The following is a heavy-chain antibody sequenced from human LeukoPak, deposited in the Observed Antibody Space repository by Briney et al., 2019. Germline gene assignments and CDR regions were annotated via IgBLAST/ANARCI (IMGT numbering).Heavy chain of an antibody. Sequence: SETLSLTCTVSGGSISSYYWVWIRQPPGRGLEWLGYIYYTGHTNYNPSLEGRVTISVDTSKNQFSLKLSSVTAADTAVYYCARHGRYYGMDVWGQGTTVTVSS. CDR2: IYYTGHT. CDR3: ARHGRYYGMDV. V-gene: IGHV4-59*08. J-gene: IGHJ6*02. CDR1: GGSISSYY.